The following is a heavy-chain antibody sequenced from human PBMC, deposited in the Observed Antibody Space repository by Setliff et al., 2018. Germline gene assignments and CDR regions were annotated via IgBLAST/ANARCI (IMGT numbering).Heavy chain of an antibody. V-gene: IGHV4-34*01. D-gene: IGHD3-10*01. J-gene: IGHJ6*03. CDR2: INHRGST. Sequence: SETLSLTCTVSGGSISGYYWSWIRQPPGKGLEWIEEINHRGSTNYSPSLRSRVTMSVDTSKKQFSLNLSSVTAADTAVYYCARDNRARHYMDVWGKGTTVTVSS. CDR3: ARDNRARHYMDV. CDR1: GGSISGYY.